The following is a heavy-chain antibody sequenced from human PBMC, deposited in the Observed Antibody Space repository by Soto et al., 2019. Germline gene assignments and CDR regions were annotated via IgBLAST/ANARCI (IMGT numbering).Heavy chain of an antibody. Sequence: EVQLVESGGGLVQPGGSLRLSCAASGFSFSNYWMSWVRQAPGKGLEWVANIKQDGSEKHYVDSVQGRFTISRDNDQNSLYLQMNSLRAEDTAVYYCARDDTRKNYDFGSGHDTTDALDIWGQGRMVTVCS. D-gene: IGHD3-3*01. CDR2: IKQDGSEK. V-gene: IGHV3-7*01. CDR1: GFSFSNYW. CDR3: ARDDTRKNYDFGSGHDTTDALDI. J-gene: IGHJ3*02.